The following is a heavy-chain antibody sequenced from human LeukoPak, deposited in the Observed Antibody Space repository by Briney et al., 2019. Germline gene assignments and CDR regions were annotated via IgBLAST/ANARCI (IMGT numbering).Heavy chain of an antibody. J-gene: IGHJ4*02. CDR2: INHSGST. V-gene: IGHV4-34*01. CDR1: GGSFSGYY. Sequence: PSETLSLTCAVYGGSFSGYYWSWIRQPPGKGLEWIGEINHSGSTNYNPSLKSRVTISVDTSKNQFSLKLSPVTAADTAVYYCARARYCSSTSCWTFDYWGQGTLVTVSS. CDR3: ARARYCSSTSCWTFDY. D-gene: IGHD2-2*01.